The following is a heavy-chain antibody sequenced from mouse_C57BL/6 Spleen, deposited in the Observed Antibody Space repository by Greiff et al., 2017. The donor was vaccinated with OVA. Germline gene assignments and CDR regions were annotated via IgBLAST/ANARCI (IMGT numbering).Heavy chain of an antibody. CDR3: ARDDGELDPFAY. Sequence: QVQLQQPGAELVKPGASVKMSCKASGYTFTSYWITWVKQRPGQGLEWIGDIYPGSGSTNYNEKFKSKATLTVDTSSNTAYLQLSSLTSEDTAVYYCARDDGELDPFAYWGQGTLVTVSA. CDR1: GYTFTSYW. CDR2: IYPGSGST. D-gene: IGHD4-1*01. J-gene: IGHJ3*01. V-gene: IGHV1-55*01.